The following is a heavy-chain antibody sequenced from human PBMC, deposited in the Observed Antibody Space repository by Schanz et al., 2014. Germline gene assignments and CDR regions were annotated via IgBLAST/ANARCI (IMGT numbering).Heavy chain of an antibody. CDR3: VRDAGCAFADYHGMHV. CDR2: ISVYHGHT. J-gene: IGHJ6*02. Sequence: QVQLVQSGGEVKKPGASATVSCKASGYTFNNHGISWVRQAPGQGLEWMGWISVYHGHTNYAEKVHGRVTITTDTTASTAYMELRSLISDDAAVYYCVRDAGCAFADYHGMHVWGRGTSVIVSS. CDR1: GYTFNNHG. D-gene: IGHD3-10*01. V-gene: IGHV1-18*01.